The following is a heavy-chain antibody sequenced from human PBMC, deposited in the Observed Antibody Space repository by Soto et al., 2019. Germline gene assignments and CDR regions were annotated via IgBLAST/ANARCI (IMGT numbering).Heavy chain of an antibody. Sequence: EVQLLESGGGLVQPGGSLRLSCAASGFTFSSYAMSWVRQAPGKGLEWVANIKQDGSEKYYVDSVKGRFTISRDNAKNSLYLQMNSLRAEDTDVYDCARGGHVSECYYGSGSYGMDVWGQGTTVTVSS. CDR1: GFTFSSYA. V-gene: IGHV3-7*01. CDR2: IKQDGSEK. CDR3: ARGGHVSECYYGSGSYGMDV. D-gene: IGHD3-10*01. J-gene: IGHJ6*02.